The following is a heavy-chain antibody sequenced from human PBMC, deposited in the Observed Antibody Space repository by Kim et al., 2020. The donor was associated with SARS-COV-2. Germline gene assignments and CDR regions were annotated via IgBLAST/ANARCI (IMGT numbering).Heavy chain of an antibody. D-gene: IGHD1-1*01. CDR2: INTKTGTP. CDR1: GYTFTNYA. Sequence: ASVKVSCKTSGYTFTNYAMNWVRQAPGQGLEWMGWINTKTGTPTYAQDFTGRFVFSLDTSVNTAYLQISSLTAEDTAVYYCAKISSNNPFWGQGTLVTVSS. J-gene: IGHJ4*02. CDR3: AKISSNNPF. V-gene: IGHV7-4-1*02.